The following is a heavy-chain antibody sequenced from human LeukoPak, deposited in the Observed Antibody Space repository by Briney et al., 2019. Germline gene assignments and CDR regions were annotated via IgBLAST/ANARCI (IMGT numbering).Heavy chain of an antibody. CDR1: GFTFSSYA. J-gene: IGHJ3*02. D-gene: IGHD2-15*01. CDR2: IWYDGSNK. Sequence: GESLRLSCAASGFTFSSYAMSWVRQAPGKGLEWVAVIWYDGSNKYYADSVKGRFTIYRDNSKNTLYLQMNSLRAEDTAVYYCARSYSFDIWGQGTMVTVSS. CDR3: ARSYSFDI. V-gene: IGHV3-33*08.